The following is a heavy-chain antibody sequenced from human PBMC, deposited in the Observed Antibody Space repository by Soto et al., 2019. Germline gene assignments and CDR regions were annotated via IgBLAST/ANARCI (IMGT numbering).Heavy chain of an antibody. D-gene: IGHD3-3*01. J-gene: IGHJ4*02. CDR1: GGSISSGGYS. Sequence: QLQLQESGSGLVKPSQTLSLTCAVSGGSISSGGYSWSWIRPPQGKGLEWIGYLYHSGSTDYNPSLKSRVTISVDRSKNQFALKLSSVTAADTAVYYCARANYDFWSGYYFDYWGQGTLVTGSS. CDR2: LYHSGST. V-gene: IGHV4-30-2*01. CDR3: ARANYDFWSGYYFDY.